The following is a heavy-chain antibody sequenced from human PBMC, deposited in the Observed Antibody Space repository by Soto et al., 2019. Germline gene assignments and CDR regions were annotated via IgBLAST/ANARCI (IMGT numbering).Heavy chain of an antibody. J-gene: IGHJ4*02. V-gene: IGHV3-48*01. CDR3: ARDYYKYYDSSGYYRSPAY. Sequence: PGGSLRLSCAASGFTFSSYSMNWVRQAPGKGLEWLSYISSISTTIYYADSVKGRFTISRDNSRNTLFLQMNSLRAEDTAVYYCARDYYKYYDSSGYYRSPAYWGQGTLVTVSS. CDR2: ISSISTTI. CDR1: GFTFSSYS. D-gene: IGHD3-22*01.